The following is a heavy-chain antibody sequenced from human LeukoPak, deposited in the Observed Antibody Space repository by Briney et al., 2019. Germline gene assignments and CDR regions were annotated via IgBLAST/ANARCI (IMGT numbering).Heavy chain of an antibody. V-gene: IGHV3-21*04. CDR1: GFTFSTYA. CDR2: ITLNSGPI. Sequence: GGSLRLSCAASGFTFSTYAMAWVRRAPGRGLEWVSTITLNSGPINYADSVRGRFTISRDNAKNTLYLQINSLRAEDTAFYYCARDVSLVVGASDFWGQGTRVTVSS. CDR3: ARDVSLVVGASDF. J-gene: IGHJ4*02. D-gene: IGHD2-15*01.